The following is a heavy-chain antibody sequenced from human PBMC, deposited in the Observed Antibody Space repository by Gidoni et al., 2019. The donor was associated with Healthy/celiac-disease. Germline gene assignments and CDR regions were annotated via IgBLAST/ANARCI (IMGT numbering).Heavy chain of an antibody. V-gene: IGHV3-30*04. J-gene: IGHJ6*02. CDR1: GFPFSSSA. CDR2: ISYDGSNK. D-gene: IGHD2-2*01. Sequence: QVQLVESGGGVVQPGRSLSLPCPASGFPFSSSAMHWVRQAPGKGLEWVAVISYDGSNKYYADSVKGRFTISRDNFKNTLYLQMNSLRAEDTAVYYCARDWEDIVVVPAAMPAPGHYYYGMDVWGQGTTVTVSS. CDR3: ARDWEDIVVVPAAMPAPGHYYYGMDV.